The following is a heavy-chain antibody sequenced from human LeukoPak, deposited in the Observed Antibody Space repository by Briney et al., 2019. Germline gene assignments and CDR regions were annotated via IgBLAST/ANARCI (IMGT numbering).Heavy chain of an antibody. CDR1: GFTFSDYY. J-gene: IGHJ4*02. CDR2: ISSSGSTI. Sequence: GGSLRLSCAASGFTFSDYYMSWIRQAPGKGLEWVSYISSSGSTIYYADSVKGRFTISRDNAKNSLYLQMNSLRAEDTAVYYCARARIAVALLVFDFWGQGTLVTVSS. CDR3: ARARIAVALLVFDF. V-gene: IGHV3-11*04. D-gene: IGHD6-19*01.